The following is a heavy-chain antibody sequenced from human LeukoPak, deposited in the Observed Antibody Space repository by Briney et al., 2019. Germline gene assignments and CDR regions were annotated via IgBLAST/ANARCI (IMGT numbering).Heavy chain of an antibody. CDR2: ISSSSSYI. Sequence: GGSLRLSCAASGFTFSSYSMNWVRQAPGKGLEWVSSISSSSSYIYYADSVKGRFTISRDNAKNSLYLQMNSLRAEDTAVYYCARDHDRYDSSGYPYWGQGALATVSS. CDR3: ARDHDRYDSSGYPY. CDR1: GFTFSSYS. D-gene: IGHD3-22*01. V-gene: IGHV3-21*01. J-gene: IGHJ4*02.